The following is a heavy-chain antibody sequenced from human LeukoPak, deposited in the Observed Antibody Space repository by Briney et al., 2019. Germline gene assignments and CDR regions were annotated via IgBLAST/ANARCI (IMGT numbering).Heavy chain of an antibody. V-gene: IGHV4-59*01. CDR1: GGSISSYY. D-gene: IGHD5-12*01. CDR2: IYYSGST. CDR3: ARAGFGYDYYFDY. J-gene: IGHJ4*02. Sequence: TASETLSLTCTVSGGSISSYYWSWIRQPPGKGLEWIGYIYYSGSTNYNPSLKSRVTISVDTSKNQFSLKLSSVTAADTAVYYCARAGFGYDYYFDYWGQGTLVTVSS.